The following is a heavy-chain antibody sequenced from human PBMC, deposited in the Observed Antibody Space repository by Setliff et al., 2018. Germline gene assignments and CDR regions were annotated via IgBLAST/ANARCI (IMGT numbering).Heavy chain of an antibody. V-gene: IGHV3-7*01. J-gene: IGHJ4*02. CDR1: GFTFSSNN. D-gene: IGHD2-8*02. CDR2: IKQDGSEK. CDR3: TRASMGGGSYWWDY. Sequence: PGGSLRLSCAASGFTFSSNNMHWVRQAPGKGLEWVANIKQDGSEKYYVDSVEGRFTISRDNAKSSLSLQMDSLRVEDTAVYYCTRASMGGGSYWWDYWGQGTLVTVSS.